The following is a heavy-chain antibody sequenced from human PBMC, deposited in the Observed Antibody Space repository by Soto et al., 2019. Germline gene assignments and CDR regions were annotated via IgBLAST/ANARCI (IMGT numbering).Heavy chain of an antibody. CDR3: ARHSGGGIDDFWSGLYYYYGMDV. D-gene: IGHD3-3*01. CDR1: GFTFSSYW. Sequence: EVQLVESGGGLVQPGGSLRLSCAASGFTFSSYWMSWVRQAPGKGLEWVANIKQDGSEKYYVDSVKGRFTISRDNAKNSLYLQMNSLRAEDTAVYYCARHSGGGIDDFWSGLYYYYGMDVWGQGTTVTVSS. V-gene: IGHV3-7*01. CDR2: IKQDGSEK. J-gene: IGHJ6*02.